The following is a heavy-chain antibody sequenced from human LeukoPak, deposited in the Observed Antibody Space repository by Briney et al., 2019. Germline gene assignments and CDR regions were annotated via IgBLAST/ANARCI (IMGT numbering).Heavy chain of an antibody. J-gene: IGHJ4*02. CDR2: INPYSGDT. V-gene: IGHV1-2*02. D-gene: IGHD1-26*01. CDR3: ARAEVGVSGYFDY. CDR1: GYSFSGYY. Sequence: ASVKVSCKASGYSFSGYYMHWVRQAPGQGLEWMGCINPYSGDTDYAQKFQGRVTMTRDTSITTAYMELGRLKSDDTAMYYCARAEVGVSGYFDYWGQGTLVTVSS.